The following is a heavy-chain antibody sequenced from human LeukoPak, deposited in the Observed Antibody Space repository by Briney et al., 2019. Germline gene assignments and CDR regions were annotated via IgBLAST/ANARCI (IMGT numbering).Heavy chain of an antibody. V-gene: IGHV7-4-1*02. CDR1: GYTFTNYY. CDR2: INTNTGNP. CDR3: AREGGPVTPYFDY. Sequence: ASVKVSCKASGYTFTNYYMHWVRQAPGQGLEWMGWINTNTGNPTYAQGFTGRFVFSLDTSVSTAYLQISSLKAEDTAVYYCAREGGPVTPYFDYWGQGTLVTVSS. J-gene: IGHJ4*02. D-gene: IGHD3-10*01.